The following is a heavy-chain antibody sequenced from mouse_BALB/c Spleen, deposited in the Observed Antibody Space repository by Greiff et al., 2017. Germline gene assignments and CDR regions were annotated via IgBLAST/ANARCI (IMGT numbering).Heavy chain of an antibody. J-gene: IGHJ2*01. Sequence: EVMLVESGGGLVKPGGSLKLSCAASGFTFSSYAMSWVRQTPEKRLEWVASISSGGSTYYPDSVKGRFTISRDNARNILYLQMSSLRSEDTAMYYCARGGGLRPDFDYWGQGTTLTVSS. CDR2: ISSGGST. CDR1: GFTFSSYA. CDR3: ARGGGLRPDFDY. D-gene: IGHD2-2*01. V-gene: IGHV5-6-5*01.